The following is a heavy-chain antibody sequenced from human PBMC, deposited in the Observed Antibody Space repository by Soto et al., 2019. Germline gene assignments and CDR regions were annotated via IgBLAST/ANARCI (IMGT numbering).Heavy chain of an antibody. CDR2: MSGSGGST. CDR1: GLTFSSYA. Sequence: PGGSLRLSCASSGLTFSSYAMSLVRQAPGKGLEWVSAMSGSGGSTYYADSVKGRFTISRDNSKNTLYLQMNSLRAEDTAVYYCAKVGFEMATIREYYFDYWGQGTLVTVSS. CDR3: AKVGFEMATIREYYFDY. V-gene: IGHV3-23*01. J-gene: IGHJ4*02. D-gene: IGHD5-12*01.